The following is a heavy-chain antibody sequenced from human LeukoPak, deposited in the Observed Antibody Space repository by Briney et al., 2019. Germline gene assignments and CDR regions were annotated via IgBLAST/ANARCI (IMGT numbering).Heavy chain of an antibody. CDR2: ISYGGSNK. V-gene: IGHV3-30-3*01. CDR3: ARDPGYYDSSPNWFDP. D-gene: IGHD3-22*01. Sequence: GRSLRLSCAASGFTFSSYAMHWVRQAPGKGLEWVAVISYGGSNKYYADSVKGRFTISRDNSKNTLYLQMNSLRAEDTAVYYCARDPGYYDSSPNWFDPWGQGTLVTVSS. CDR1: GFTFSSYA. J-gene: IGHJ5*02.